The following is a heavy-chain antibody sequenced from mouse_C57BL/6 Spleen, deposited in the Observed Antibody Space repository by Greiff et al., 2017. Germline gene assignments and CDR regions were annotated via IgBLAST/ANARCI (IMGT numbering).Heavy chain of an antibody. D-gene: IGHD2-2*01. CDR1: GYTFTSYW. V-gene: IGHV1-53*01. Sequence: QVQLQQPGTELVKPGASVKLSCKASGYTFTSYWMHWVKQRPGQGLEWIGNINPSNGGTNYNEKFKSKATLTVDNSSSTAYMQLSRLTSEDSAVYYWARGLWLRLVHWYFDVWGTGTTVTVSS. CDR3: ARGLWLRLVHWYFDV. J-gene: IGHJ1*03. CDR2: INPSNGGT.